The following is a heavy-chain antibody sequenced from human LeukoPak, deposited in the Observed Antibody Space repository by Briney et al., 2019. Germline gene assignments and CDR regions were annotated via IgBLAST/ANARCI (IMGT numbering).Heavy chain of an antibody. Sequence: SESLSLTWTVTGGSMSSYYWSWIRQPPGKGLEWIGYIYYSGSTNYNPSLKSRVTISVDTSKNQFSLKLSSVTAADTAVYYCARYSDNAFDIWGQGTMVTVSS. V-gene: IGHV4-59*01. CDR2: IYYSGST. CDR1: GGSMSSYY. D-gene: IGHD6-13*01. J-gene: IGHJ3*02. CDR3: ARYSDNAFDI.